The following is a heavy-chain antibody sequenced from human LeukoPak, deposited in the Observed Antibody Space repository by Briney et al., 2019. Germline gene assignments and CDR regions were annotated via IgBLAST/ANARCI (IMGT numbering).Heavy chain of an antibody. D-gene: IGHD2-2*01. Sequence: KPSETLSLTCTVSGGSISSYYWSWIRQPAGKGLEWIGRVHTSGSTNYNPSLKNRVTMSVDTAKNQFSLKLSSVTAADTAVYYCAREGRDWSSTSCYDRESLDWGQGTLVTVSS. CDR2: VHTSGST. CDR1: GGSISSYY. CDR3: AREGRDWSSTSCYDRESLD. J-gene: IGHJ4*02. V-gene: IGHV4-4*07.